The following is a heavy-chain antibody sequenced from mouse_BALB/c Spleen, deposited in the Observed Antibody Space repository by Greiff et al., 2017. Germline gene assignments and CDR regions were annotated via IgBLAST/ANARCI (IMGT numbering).Heavy chain of an antibody. V-gene: IGHV5-17*02. D-gene: IGHD2-4*01. Sequence: EVKLVESGGGLVQPGGSRKLSCAASGFTFSSFGMHWVRQAPEKGLEWVAYISSGSSTIYYADTVKGRFTISRDNPKNTLFLQMTSLRSEDTAMYYCARYGDYDYDFDYWGQGTTLTVSS. CDR1: GFTFSSFG. J-gene: IGHJ2*01. CDR3: ARYGDYDYDFDY. CDR2: ISSGSSTI.